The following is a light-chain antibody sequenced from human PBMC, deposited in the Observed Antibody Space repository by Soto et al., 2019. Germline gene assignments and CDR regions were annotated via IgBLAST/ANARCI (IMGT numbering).Light chain of an antibody. CDR2: VNSDGSH. J-gene: IGLJ2*01. CDR1: SGHSTYA. Sequence: QSVLTQSPSASASLGASVELTCTLSSGHSTYAIAWHQQHPEKGPRYLMKVNSDGSHRKGDGIPDRFSGSSSGAERYLIISSLQSEDEADYYCQTWGTGIRAFGGGTKLTVL. CDR3: QTWGTGIRA. V-gene: IGLV4-69*01.